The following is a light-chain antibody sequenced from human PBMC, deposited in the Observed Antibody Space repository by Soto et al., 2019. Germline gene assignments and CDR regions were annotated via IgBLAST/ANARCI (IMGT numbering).Light chain of an antibody. CDR1: QYISDV. CDR3: QQFYDLPIT. Sequence: ILSPQSPSALSASLGDRFTITCQASQYISDVLNWYQQQPGKAPKVLIYDASKLQTGVPSRFSGRGSGKDFTFTISSLQPDDSGTYYCQQFYDLPITFGQGTRLEIK. CDR2: DAS. J-gene: IGKJ5*01. V-gene: IGKV1-33*01.